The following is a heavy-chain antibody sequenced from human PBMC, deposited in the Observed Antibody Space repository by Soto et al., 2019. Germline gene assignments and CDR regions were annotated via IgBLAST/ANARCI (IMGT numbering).Heavy chain of an antibody. CDR2: IFYFGST. Sequence: SETLSLTCTVSGGSISSYDLSWIRQTPGKGLEWIGYIFYFGSTNYNPSLKSRVTLSIDTSKNQLSLKLSSVTAADTAVYYCARHSPDFDWLSQFDYWGQGTLVTVSS. J-gene: IGHJ4*02. CDR3: ARHSPDFDWLSQFDY. CDR1: GGSISSYD. V-gene: IGHV4-59*08. D-gene: IGHD3-9*01.